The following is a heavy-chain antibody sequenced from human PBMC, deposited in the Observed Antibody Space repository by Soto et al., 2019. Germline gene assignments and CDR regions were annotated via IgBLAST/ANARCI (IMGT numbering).Heavy chain of an antibody. CDR3: AKVKKDTGYYFDY. Sequence: PGGSLMLACAAFGFTFSSYALSWVCRAPGKGLEWVSAISGSGGSTYYADSVKGRFTISRDNSKNTLYLQMNSLRAEDTAVYYCAKVKKDTGYYFDYWGQGTLVTVSS. CDR1: GFTFSSYA. J-gene: IGHJ4*02. V-gene: IGHV3-23*01. D-gene: IGHD2-15*01. CDR2: ISGSGGST.